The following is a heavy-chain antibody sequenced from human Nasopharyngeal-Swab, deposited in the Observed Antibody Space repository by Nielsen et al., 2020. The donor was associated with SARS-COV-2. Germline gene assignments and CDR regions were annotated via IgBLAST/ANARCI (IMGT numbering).Heavy chain of an antibody. D-gene: IGHD3-22*01. CDR1: GFTLSSHG. CDR3: ARDSPGTDSSGYDDAFDI. J-gene: IGHJ3*02. V-gene: IGHV3-33*01. CDR2: IWYDGSNK. Sequence: GGSLRLSCAATGFTLSSHGMHRVSKDPGKGLEWGTVIWYDGSNKYYAESVKGRFTISRDNSKNTLYLQMNSLRAEDTAVYCFARDSPGTDSSGYDDAFDIWGQGTMVTVSS.